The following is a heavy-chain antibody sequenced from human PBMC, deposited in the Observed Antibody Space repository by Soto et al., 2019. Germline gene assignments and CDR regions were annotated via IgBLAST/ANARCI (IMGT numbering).Heavy chain of an antibody. V-gene: IGHV1-24*01. CDR3: ATSLGIAAPSVAFDF. CDR2: FDPEDGET. CDR1: GYTLTELS. D-gene: IGHD6-13*01. J-gene: IGHJ3*01. Sequence: ASVKVSCKVSGYTLTELSMHWVRQAPGEGLEGMVGFDPEDGETSYAQKFQGRVTMTEDTSTDTAYMELSSLRSEDTAVYYFATSLGIAAPSVAFDFWGQGTMVNVSS.